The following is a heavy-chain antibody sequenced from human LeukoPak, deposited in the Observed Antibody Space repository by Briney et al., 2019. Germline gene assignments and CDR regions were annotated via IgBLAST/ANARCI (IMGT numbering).Heavy chain of an antibody. CDR2: IYYSGST. D-gene: IGHD3-3*01. V-gene: IGHV4-59*01. CDR3: ARTHDFWSGYYYMDV. Sequence: SETLSLTCTVSGGSISSYYWSWIRQPPGKGLEWIGYIYYSGSTNYNPSLTSRVTISVDTSKNQFSLKLSSVTAADTAVYYCARTHDFWSGYYYMDVWGKGTTVTVSS. CDR1: GGSISSYY. J-gene: IGHJ6*03.